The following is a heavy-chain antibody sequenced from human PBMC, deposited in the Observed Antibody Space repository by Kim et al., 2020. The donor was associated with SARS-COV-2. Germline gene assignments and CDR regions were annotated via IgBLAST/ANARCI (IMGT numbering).Heavy chain of an antibody. J-gene: IGHJ4*02. CDR1: GYTFTSYD. V-gene: IGHV1-8*01. D-gene: IGHD2-2*01. CDR3: ARSDGVDCSSTSCLK. Sequence: ASVKVSCKASGYTFTSYDINWVRQATGQGLEWMGWMNPNSGNTGYAQKFQGRVTMTRNTSISTAYMELSSLRSEDTAVYYWARSDGVDCSSTSCLKWGQGTLVTVSS. CDR2: MNPNSGNT.